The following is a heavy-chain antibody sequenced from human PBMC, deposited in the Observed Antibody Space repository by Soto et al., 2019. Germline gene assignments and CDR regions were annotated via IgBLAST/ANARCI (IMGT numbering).Heavy chain of an antibody. CDR1: GFTFSSYA. CDR2: ISGSGGST. V-gene: IGHV3-23*01. Sequence: GGSLRLSCAASGFTFSSYAMSWVRQAPGKGLEWVSAISGSGGSTYYADSVKGRFTISRDNSKNTLYLQMNSLRAEDTAVYYCAKDWRSHYAEVPFDYWCQGTLVTVSS. J-gene: IGHJ4*02. D-gene: IGHD4-17*01. CDR3: AKDWRSHYAEVPFDY.